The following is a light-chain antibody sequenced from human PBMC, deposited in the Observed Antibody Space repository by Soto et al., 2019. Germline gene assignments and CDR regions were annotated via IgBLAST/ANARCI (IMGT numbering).Light chain of an antibody. CDR2: EVN. J-gene: IGLJ2*01. V-gene: IGLV2-8*01. CDR3: SSYAGSNLVV. Sequence: QSVLTQPPSASGSPGQSVTISCTGTSSDVGGYNYVSWHQQHPGKAPKLMIYEVNKRPSGVPDRFSGSKSGNTASLTVSGLQAEDEADYYCSSYAGSNLVVFGGGTKLTVL. CDR1: SSDVGGYNY.